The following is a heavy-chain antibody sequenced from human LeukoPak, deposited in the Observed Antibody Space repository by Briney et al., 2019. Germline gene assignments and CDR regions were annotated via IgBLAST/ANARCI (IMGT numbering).Heavy chain of an antibody. D-gene: IGHD3-10*01. CDR1: GFTFDDYA. J-gene: IGHJ4*02. CDR2: ISWNSGSI. Sequence: GGSLRLSCAASGFTFDDYAMHWVRQAPGKGLEWVSGISWNSGSIGYADSVKGRFTISRDNAKNSLYLQMNSLRAEDTALYNCAKDTYYYGSGDYWGQGTLVTVSS. V-gene: IGHV3-9*01. CDR3: AKDTYYYGSGDY.